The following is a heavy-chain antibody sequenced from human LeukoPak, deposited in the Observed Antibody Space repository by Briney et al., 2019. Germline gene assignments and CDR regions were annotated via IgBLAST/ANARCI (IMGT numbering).Heavy chain of an antibody. D-gene: IGHD6-13*01. CDR3: ARRTTAAWVENWFDP. Sequence: SGTLSLTCAVSGGSISSSNWWSWVRQPPGKGLEWIGEIYHSGSTNYNPSLKSRVTISVDKSKNQFSLKLSSVTAADTAVYYCARRTTAAWVENWFDPWGQGTLVTVSS. V-gene: IGHV4-4*02. CDR1: GGSISSSNW. J-gene: IGHJ5*02. CDR2: IYHSGST.